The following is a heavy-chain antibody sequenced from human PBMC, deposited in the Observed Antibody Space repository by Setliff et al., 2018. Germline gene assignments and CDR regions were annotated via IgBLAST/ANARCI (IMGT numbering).Heavy chain of an antibody. D-gene: IGHD2-15*01. CDR1: GGTFSSYA. J-gene: IGHJ4*02. Sequence: SVKVSCKASGGTFSSYAISWVRQAPGQGLEWMGGIIPILGIANYAQKFQGRVTITADESTSTAYVELSSLRSEDTAVYYCARVYCSGGSCDKPISDYWGQGTLVTVSS. CDR2: IIPILGIA. V-gene: IGHV1-69*10. CDR3: ARVYCSGGSCDKPISDY.